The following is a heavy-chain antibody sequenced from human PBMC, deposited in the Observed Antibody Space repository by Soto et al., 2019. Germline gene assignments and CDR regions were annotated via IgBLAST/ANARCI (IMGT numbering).Heavy chain of an antibody. D-gene: IGHD3-16*01. CDR1: GFTFISYG. CDR3: AKEGLRLGERYYYYYGMDV. Sequence: GGPLNLSFQPPGFTFISYGWHWVRQAPGKGLMWFSAISGSGGSTYYADSVKGRFTISRDNSKNTLYLQMNSLRAEDTAVYYCAKEGLRLGERYYYYYGMDVWGQGTTVTVSS. CDR2: ISGSGGST. V-gene: IGHV3-23*01. J-gene: IGHJ6*02.